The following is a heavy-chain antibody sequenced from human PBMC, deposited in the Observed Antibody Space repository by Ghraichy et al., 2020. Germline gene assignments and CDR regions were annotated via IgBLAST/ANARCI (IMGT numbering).Heavy chain of an antibody. CDR1: GFTFSSYS. CDR3: ARVFWSGYLTPLRDYYGMDV. Sequence: GGSLRLSCAASGFTFSSYSMNWVRQAPGKGLEWVSSISSSSSYIYYTDSVKGRFTISRDNAKNSLYLQMNSLRAEDTAVYYCARVFWSGYLTPLRDYYGMDVWGQGTTVTVSS. CDR2: ISSSSSYI. J-gene: IGHJ6*02. D-gene: IGHD3-3*01. V-gene: IGHV3-21*01.